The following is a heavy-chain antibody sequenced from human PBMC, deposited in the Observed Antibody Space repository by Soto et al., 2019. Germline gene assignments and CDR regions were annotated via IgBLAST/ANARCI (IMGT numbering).Heavy chain of an antibody. D-gene: IGHD2-15*01. V-gene: IGHV3-21*01. CDR1: GFTFSSYS. CDR3: ARDGSKDGYCSGGSCHLNWLDP. J-gene: IGHJ5*02. CDR2: ISSSSSYI. Sequence: GGSLRLSCAASGFTFSSYSMNWVRQAPGKGLEWVSSISSSSSYIYYADSVKGRFTISRDNAKNSLYLQMNSLRAEDTAVYYCARDGSKDGYCSGGSCHLNWLDPWGQGTLVTVSS.